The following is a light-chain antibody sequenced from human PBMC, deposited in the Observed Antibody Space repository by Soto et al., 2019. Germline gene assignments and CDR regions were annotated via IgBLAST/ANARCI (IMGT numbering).Light chain of an antibody. CDR3: QQYNSYRGT. V-gene: IGKV1-5*01. CDR1: QSISSW. Sequence: DIQMTQSPSTLSVSVGDRVTITCRASQSISSWLAWYQKKPGKAPKLLIYDASSLESGVPSRFRGSGYGTELTITISSMKTDDFETYYCQQYNSYRGTFGQGTKVDIK. J-gene: IGKJ1*01. CDR2: DAS.